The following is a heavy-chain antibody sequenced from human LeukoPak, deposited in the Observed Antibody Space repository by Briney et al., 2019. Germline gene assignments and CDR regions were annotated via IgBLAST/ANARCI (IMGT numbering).Heavy chain of an antibody. D-gene: IGHD5-24*01. Sequence: SETLSLTCTVSGDSISIYFLSWIREPPGKGLEWIGNIYYSGSTKYNPSLKSRVTIAVDTSKNQLSLKLNSVIAADTAVYYCARVEPGYFQHWGQGTLVTVSS. CDR3: ARVEPGYFQH. CDR2: IYYSGST. V-gene: IGHV4-59*01. J-gene: IGHJ1*01. CDR1: GDSISIYF.